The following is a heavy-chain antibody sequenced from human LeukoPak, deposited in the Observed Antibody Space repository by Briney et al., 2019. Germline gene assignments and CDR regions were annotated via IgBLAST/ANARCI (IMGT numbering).Heavy chain of an antibody. D-gene: IGHD6-19*01. CDR1: GYTFTGYY. V-gene: IGHV1-2*02. CDR2: INPNSGDT. Sequence: GASVKVSCKASGYTFTGYYMHWVRQAPGQGLEWMGWINPNSGDTNYAQKFQGRVTMTRDTSISTAYMELSRLRSDDTAVYYCARVGSSGWYVHPTLDYWGQGTLVTVSS. CDR3: ARVGSSGWYVHPTLDY. J-gene: IGHJ4*02.